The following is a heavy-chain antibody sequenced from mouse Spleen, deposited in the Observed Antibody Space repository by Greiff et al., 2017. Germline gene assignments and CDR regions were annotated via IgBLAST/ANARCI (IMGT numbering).Heavy chain of an antibody. D-gene: IGHD2-5*01. Sequence: VQLQQPGAELVMPGASVKLSCKASGYTFTSYWMHWVKQRPGQGLEWIGEMDPSDSYTNYNQKFKGKATLTVDKSSSTAYMQLSSLTSEDSAVYCCARGDSNYSFDYWGQGTTLTVSS. CDR1: GYTFTSYW. V-gene: IGHV1-69*01. J-gene: IGHJ2*01. CDR2: MDPSDSYT. CDR3: ARGDSNYSFDY.